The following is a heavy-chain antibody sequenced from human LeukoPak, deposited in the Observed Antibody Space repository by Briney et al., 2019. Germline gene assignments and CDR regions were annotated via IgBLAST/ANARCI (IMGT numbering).Heavy chain of an antibody. D-gene: IGHD6-19*01. Sequence: SETLSLTCTVSGGSISSYYWSWIRQPAGKGLEWTGRIYTSGSTNYNPSLKSRVTMSVDTSKNQFSLKLSSVTAADTAVYYCSRDQWLVGRYYFDYWGQGTLVTVSS. CDR2: IYTSGST. J-gene: IGHJ4*02. CDR1: GGSISSYY. V-gene: IGHV4-4*07. CDR3: SRDQWLVGRYYFDY.